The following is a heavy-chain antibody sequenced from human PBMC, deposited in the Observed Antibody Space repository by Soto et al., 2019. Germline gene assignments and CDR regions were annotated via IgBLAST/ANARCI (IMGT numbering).Heavy chain of an antibody. CDR3: ARGLSMAFDY. D-gene: IGHD3-10*01. J-gene: IGHJ4*02. Sequence: SETLSLTCTVSGGSISSSNWRSWVRQHPGKGLEWIGYIYYSGSTYYNPSLKSRVTISVDTSKNQFSLKLSSVTAADTAVYYCARGLSMAFDYWGQGTLVTVSS. V-gene: IGHV4-31*03. CDR1: GGSISSSNW. CDR2: IYYSGST.